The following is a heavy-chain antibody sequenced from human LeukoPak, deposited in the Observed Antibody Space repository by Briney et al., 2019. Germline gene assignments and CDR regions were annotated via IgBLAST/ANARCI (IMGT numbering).Heavy chain of an antibody. J-gene: IGHJ4*02. CDR1: GFTFSSYS. CDR3: AKSRRDGYNLVDY. D-gene: IGHD5-24*01. Sequence: PGGSLRLSCAASGFTFSSYSMNWVRQAPGKGLEWVSSISSSSYIYYADSVKGRFTISRDNAKNSLYLQMNSLRAEDTAVYYCAKSRRDGYNLVDYWGQGTLVTVSS. CDR2: ISSSSYI. V-gene: IGHV3-21*01.